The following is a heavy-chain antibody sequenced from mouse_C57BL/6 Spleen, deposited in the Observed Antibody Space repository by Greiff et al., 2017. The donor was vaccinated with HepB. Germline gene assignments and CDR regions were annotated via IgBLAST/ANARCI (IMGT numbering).Heavy chain of an antibody. D-gene: IGHD4-1*01. CDR3: ARAGTHY. Sequence: VHVKQSGGGLVKPGGSLKLSCAASGFTFSDYGMHWVRQAPEKGLEWVAYISSGSSTIYYADTVKGRFTISRDNAKNTLFLQMTSLRSEDTAMYYCARAGTHYWGQGTTLTVSS. V-gene: IGHV5-17*01. CDR2: ISSGSSTI. CDR1: GFTFSDYG. J-gene: IGHJ2*01.